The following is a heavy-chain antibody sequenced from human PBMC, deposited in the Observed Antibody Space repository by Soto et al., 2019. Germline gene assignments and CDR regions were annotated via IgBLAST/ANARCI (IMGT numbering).Heavy chain of an antibody. CDR3: AKDVAAATNQLSNWFDP. CDR2: ISFDGSLK. V-gene: IGHV3-30*18. Sequence: QVQLVESGGGVVQPGTSLRLSCAASGFSLSNYGIHWVRQAPGKGLEWVAVISFDGSLKFYSESVKGRFTISRDNSRNTLYLQMSSLRAEDTAVYYCAKDVAAATNQLSNWFDPWGQGTLVTVSS. CDR1: GFSLSNYG. D-gene: IGHD2-2*01. J-gene: IGHJ5*02.